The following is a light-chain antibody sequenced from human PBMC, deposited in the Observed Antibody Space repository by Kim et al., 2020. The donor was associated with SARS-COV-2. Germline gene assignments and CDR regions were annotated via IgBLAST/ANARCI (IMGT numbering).Light chain of an antibody. Sequence: QSLTLPCARSRRDFGAYNYVSWFQPRPGNVPKLVIYDVSQRPAGISSRFSGSQAGHTASLTISGLQAEDEADYYCTSYTTSSTSLMFGGGTQLTVL. CDR1: RRDFGAYNY. CDR3: TSYTTSSTSLM. CDR2: DVS. V-gene: IGLV2-14*01. J-gene: IGLJ3*02.